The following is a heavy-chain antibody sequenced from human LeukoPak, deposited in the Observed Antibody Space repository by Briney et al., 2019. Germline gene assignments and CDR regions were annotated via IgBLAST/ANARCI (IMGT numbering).Heavy chain of an antibody. J-gene: IGHJ4*02. Sequence: GGSLRLSCAASGFTFSSYSMNWVRQAPGKGLEWVSSISSSGSYIYYADSVKGRFTISRDNAKNSLYLQMNSLRDEDTAVYYCAREYDILTGGFDYWGQGTLVIVSS. CDR3: AREYDILTGGFDY. CDR2: ISSSGSYI. D-gene: IGHD3-9*01. CDR1: GFTFSSYS. V-gene: IGHV3-21*06.